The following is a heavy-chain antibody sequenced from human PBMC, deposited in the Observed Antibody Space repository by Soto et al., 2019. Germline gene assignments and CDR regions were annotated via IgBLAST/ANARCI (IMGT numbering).Heavy chain of an antibody. CDR1: GGTFSSYA. V-gene: IGHV1-69*12. CDR3: ARDRVVVVAATRIGWFDP. J-gene: IGHJ5*02. CDR2: IIPIFGTA. Sequence: QVQLVQSGAEVKKLGSSVKVSCKASGGTFSSYAISWVRQAPGQGLEWMGGIIPIFGTANYAQKFQGRVTITADESTSTAYMELSSLRSEDTAVYYCARDRVVVVAATRIGWFDPWGQGTLVTVSS. D-gene: IGHD2-15*01.